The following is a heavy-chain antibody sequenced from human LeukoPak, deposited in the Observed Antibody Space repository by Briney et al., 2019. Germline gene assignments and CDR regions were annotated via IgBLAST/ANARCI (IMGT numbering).Heavy chain of an antibody. CDR3: AREIVDYYGSGSYQRTFDY. CDR2: INSDGSST. J-gene: IGHJ4*02. D-gene: IGHD3-10*01. Sequence: GGSLRLSCAASGFTFSSYAMSWVRHAPGKGLVWVSRINSDGSSTSYADSVKGRFTISRDNAKDTLYLQMNSLRAEDTAVYYCAREIVDYYGSGSYQRTFDYWGQGTLVTVSS. CDR1: GFTFSSYA. V-gene: IGHV3-74*01.